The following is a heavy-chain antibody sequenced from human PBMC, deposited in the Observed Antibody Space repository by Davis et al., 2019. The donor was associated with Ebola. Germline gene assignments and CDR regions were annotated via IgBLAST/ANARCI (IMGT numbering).Heavy chain of an antibody. V-gene: IGHV3-53*01. J-gene: IGHJ5*02. Sequence: GESLKISCAASGITFSTYWMNWVRQAPGKGLEWVSIIYSGGSTYYADSVKGRFTISRDNSKNTVYLQMNSLRAEDTAVYYCARVRGSSWSRISWFDPWGQGTPVTVSS. CDR3: ARVRGSSWSRISWFDP. CDR2: IYSGGST. D-gene: IGHD6-13*01. CDR1: GITFSTYW.